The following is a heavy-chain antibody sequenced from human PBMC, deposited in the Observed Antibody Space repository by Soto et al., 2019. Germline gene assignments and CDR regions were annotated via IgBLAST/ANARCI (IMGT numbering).Heavy chain of an antibody. Sequence: SETLSLTCAVSGGSISSGGYSWSWIRQPPGKGLEWIGYIYHSGSTYYNPSLKSRVTISVDRSKNQFSLKLSSVTAADTAVYYCAREVGTMSSYFDYWGQGTLVTSPQ. CDR2: IYHSGST. CDR1: GGSISSGGYS. V-gene: IGHV4-30-2*01. D-gene: IGHD3-22*01. CDR3: AREVGTMSSYFDY. J-gene: IGHJ4*02.